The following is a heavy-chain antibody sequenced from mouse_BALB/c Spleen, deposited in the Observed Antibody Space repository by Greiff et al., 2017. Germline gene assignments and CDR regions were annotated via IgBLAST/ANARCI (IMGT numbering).Heavy chain of an antibody. Sequence: VKLQQSGPGLVAPSQSLSITCTVSGFSLTSYGVHWVRQSPGKGLEWLGVIWSGGSTDYNAAFISRLSISKDNSKSQVFFKMNSLQANDTAIYYCARMPYNGYQGFAYWGQGTLVTVSA. V-gene: IGHV2-2*02. D-gene: IGHD2-3*01. CDR2: IWSGGST. CDR3: ARMPYNGYQGFAY. CDR1: GFSLTSYG. J-gene: IGHJ3*01.